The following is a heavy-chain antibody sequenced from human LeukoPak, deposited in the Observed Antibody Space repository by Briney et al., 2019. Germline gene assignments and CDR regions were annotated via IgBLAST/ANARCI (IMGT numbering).Heavy chain of an antibody. V-gene: IGHV3-7*01. Sequence: GGSLRLSCAASGFTFSSYWISWVRQAPGKGLEWVANIKQDGSEKYYVDSVKGRFTISRDNAKSSLYLQMNSLRAEDTAVYYCARVQLGPFDAFDIWGQGTMVTVSS. J-gene: IGHJ3*02. CDR1: GFTFSSYW. CDR3: ARVQLGPFDAFDI. CDR2: IKQDGSEK. D-gene: IGHD1-1*01.